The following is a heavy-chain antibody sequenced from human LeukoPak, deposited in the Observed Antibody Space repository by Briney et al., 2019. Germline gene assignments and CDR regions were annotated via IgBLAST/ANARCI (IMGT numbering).Heavy chain of an antibody. CDR1: GYTFTNYP. CDR3: ARDTYCTGGRCYSRVGY. J-gene: IGHJ4*02. CDR2: INTNTGNP. Sequence: ASVKVSCKASGYTFTNYPMNWVRQAPGQGLEWMGWINTNTGNPMYARGFTERFVFSWDTSVTTAYLQINSLKPEDTAVYFCARDTYCTGGRCYSRVGYWGQGTVVTVSS. V-gene: IGHV7-4-1*02. D-gene: IGHD2-15*01.